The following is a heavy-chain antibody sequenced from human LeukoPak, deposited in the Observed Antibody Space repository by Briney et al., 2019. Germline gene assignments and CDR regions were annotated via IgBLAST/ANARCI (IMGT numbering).Heavy chain of an antibody. CDR3: ARGYIVVVPAAKKGRYFDY. CDR1: GGSFSGYY. J-gene: IGHJ4*02. CDR2: INHSGST. Sequence: SSETLSLTCAVYGGSFSGYYWRWIRQPPGKGLEWIGEINHSGSTNYNPSLKSRVTISVDTSKNQFSLKLSSVTAADTAVYYCARGYIVVVPAAKKGRYFDYWGQGTLVTVSS. D-gene: IGHD2-2*01. V-gene: IGHV4-34*01.